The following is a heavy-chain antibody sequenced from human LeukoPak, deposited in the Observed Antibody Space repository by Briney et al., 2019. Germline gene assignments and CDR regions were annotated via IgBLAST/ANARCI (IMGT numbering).Heavy chain of an antibody. V-gene: IGHV4-4*02. CDR1: GGSISSSNW. CDR3: ARDLTVSEYDALDI. J-gene: IGHJ3*02. CDR2: IYHSGST. D-gene: IGHD4-17*01. Sequence: SETLSLTCAVSGGSISSSNWWSWVRQPPGKGLEWIGEIYHSGSTNYNPSLKSRVTISVDKSKNQFSLKLSSVTAADTAVYYCARDLTVSEYDALDIWGQGTMVTVSS.